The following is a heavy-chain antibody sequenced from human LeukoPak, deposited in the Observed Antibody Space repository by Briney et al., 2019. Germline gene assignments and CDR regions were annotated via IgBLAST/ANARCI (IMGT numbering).Heavy chain of an antibody. D-gene: IGHD5-18*01. CDR1: SGSVSSNY. CDR2: IHSTGST. V-gene: IGHV4-59*02. Sequence: PSETLSLTCTVSSGSVSSNYWSWIRQPPGKGLEWIAYIHSTGSTDYSPILKSRVTMSIDTSKNQFSLRLTSVTAADTAVYYCVRSYSTEAVFDYWGQGILVTVSS. J-gene: IGHJ4*02. CDR3: VRSYSTEAVFDY.